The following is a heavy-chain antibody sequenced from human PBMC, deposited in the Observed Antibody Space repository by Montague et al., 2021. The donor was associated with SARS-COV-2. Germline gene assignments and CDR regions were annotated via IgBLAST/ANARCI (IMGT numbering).Heavy chain of an antibody. CDR2: CNQSGRTT. CDR1: GGSLTSNY. V-gene: IGHV4-34*01. CDR3: ARVPLYFDGFDF. Sequence: SETLSLTCAVYGGSLTSNYWTWVRQAPGKGLEWIGECNQSGRTTXXNPSLLGRVTISVDMSRNQVFLTLNSVTVADTAVYYCARVPLYFDGFDFWGQGDLVTV. D-gene: IGHD2-2*02. J-gene: IGHJ4*02.